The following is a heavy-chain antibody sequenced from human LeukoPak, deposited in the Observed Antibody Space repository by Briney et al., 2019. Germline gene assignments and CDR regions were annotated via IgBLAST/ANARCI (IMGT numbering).Heavy chain of an antibody. Sequence: PWASVKVSCKASGYTFTSYGISWVRQAPGQGLEWMGWISAYNGNTNYAQKLQGRVTMTTDTPTSTAYMELRSLRSDDTAVYYCARSYGSGSYYMDPMDPYYFDYWGQGTLVTVSS. CDR1: GYTFTSYG. V-gene: IGHV1-18*01. CDR3: ARSYGSGSYYMDPMDPYYFDY. CDR2: ISAYNGNT. J-gene: IGHJ4*02. D-gene: IGHD3-10*01.